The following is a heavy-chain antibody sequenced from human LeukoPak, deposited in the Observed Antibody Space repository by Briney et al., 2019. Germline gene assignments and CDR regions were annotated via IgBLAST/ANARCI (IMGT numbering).Heavy chain of an antibody. Sequence: GGSLRLSCAASGFTFSNYKMNWVRQAPREGLEWVSLISSSSSYIYYADSVKGRFTISRDNAKNSLYLQMNSLRAEDTALYYCARDGPVAGVELDQWGQGTLVTVYS. CDR2: ISSSSSYI. D-gene: IGHD6-19*01. CDR1: GFTFSNYK. CDR3: ARDGPVAGVELDQ. V-gene: IGHV3-21*04. J-gene: IGHJ4*02.